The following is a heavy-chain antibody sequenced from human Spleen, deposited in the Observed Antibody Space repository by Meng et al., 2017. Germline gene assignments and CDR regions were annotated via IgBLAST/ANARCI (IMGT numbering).Heavy chain of an antibody. J-gene: IGHJ4*02. CDR3: ARSPIDKYYLSALPLDY. V-gene: IGHV3-66*02. CDR2: IYSGGNT. Sequence: GESLKISCAASGFSVSHNYMSWVRQAPGKGLEWVSVIYSGGNTYYADSVEGRFTISRDNSKNTVFLHINSLRPEDTAVYYCARSPIDKYYLSALPLDYWGQGTLVTVSS. CDR1: GFSVSHNY. D-gene: IGHD3-16*01.